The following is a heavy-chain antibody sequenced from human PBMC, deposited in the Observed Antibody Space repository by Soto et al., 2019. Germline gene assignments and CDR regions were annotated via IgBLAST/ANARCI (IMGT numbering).Heavy chain of an antibody. Sequence: SVKVSCKASGGTFDNYAVSCVLQSPGQGLEWMGGIIPMFETVNYAQRFQGRLTIAADESTSTAYMELTSLTSADTAIYFCARGLRTGNYGMDVWGQGTTVTVSS. J-gene: IGHJ6*02. D-gene: IGHD2-15*01. V-gene: IGHV1-69*13. CDR2: IIPMFETV. CDR1: GGTFDNYA. CDR3: ARGLRTGNYGMDV.